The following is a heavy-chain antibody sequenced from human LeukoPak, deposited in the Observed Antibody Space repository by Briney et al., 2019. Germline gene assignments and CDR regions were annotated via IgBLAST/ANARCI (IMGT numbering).Heavy chain of an antibody. CDR2: ISDTGNT. J-gene: IGHJ4*02. CDR3: AKAPVTTCRGAFCYPFDY. D-gene: IGHD2-15*01. Sequence: SGGSLRLSCAASGFTLSSYAMSWVRQAPGKGLEWVSAISDTGNTYHADSVKGRFTISMDSSKNTLFLQMNRLRPEDAAVYYCAKAPVTTCRGAFCYPFDYWGLGTLVTVSS. V-gene: IGHV3-23*01. CDR1: GFTLSSYA.